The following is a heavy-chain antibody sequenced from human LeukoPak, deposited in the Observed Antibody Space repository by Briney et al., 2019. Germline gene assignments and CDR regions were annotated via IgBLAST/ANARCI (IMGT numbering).Heavy chain of an antibody. V-gene: IGHV3-33*01. D-gene: IGHD4-23*01. J-gene: IGHJ6*02. CDR3: ARDMTVVTQSGDYYYYYGMDV. CDR1: GFTFSSYG. CDR2: IWYDGSNK. Sequence: PGRSLRLSCAASGFTFSSYGMHWVRQAPGKGLEWVAVIWYDGSNKYYADSVKGRFTISRDNSKNTLYLQMNSLRAEDTAVYYCARDMTVVTQSGDYYYYYGMDVWGQGTTVTVSS.